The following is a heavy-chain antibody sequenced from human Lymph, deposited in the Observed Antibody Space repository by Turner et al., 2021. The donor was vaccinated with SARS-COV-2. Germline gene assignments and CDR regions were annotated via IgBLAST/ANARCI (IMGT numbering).Heavy chain of an antibody. CDR2: ISVYNGYT. Sequence: QVQLVQSGAEVKKSGASVKVSCRASGYTFSSYGISWVRQAPGQGLEWMGWISVYNGYTNYAQNLQGRVTMTTDTSTSTAYMELRSRRSDDTAVYYCAREGYCSSTSCYRGQYYYYGMDVWGQGTTVTVSS. CDR1: GYTFSSYG. V-gene: IGHV1-18*04. CDR3: AREGYCSSTSCYRGQYYYYGMDV. D-gene: IGHD2-2*02. J-gene: IGHJ6*02.